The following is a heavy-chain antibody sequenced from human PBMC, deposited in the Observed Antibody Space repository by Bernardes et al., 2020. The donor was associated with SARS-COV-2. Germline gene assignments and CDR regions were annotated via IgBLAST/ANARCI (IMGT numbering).Heavy chain of an antibody. CDR3: ARDSLAVAGTIYYYGMDV. CDR1: GFTFSSYW. J-gene: IGHJ6*02. V-gene: IGHV3-7*01. Sequence: VWSLRLSCAASGFTFSSYWMSWVRQAPGKGLEWVANIKQDGSEKYYVDSVKGRFTISRDNAKNSLYLQMNSLRAEDTAVYYCARDSLAVAGTIYYYGMDVWGQGTTVTVSS. CDR2: IKQDGSEK. D-gene: IGHD6-19*01.